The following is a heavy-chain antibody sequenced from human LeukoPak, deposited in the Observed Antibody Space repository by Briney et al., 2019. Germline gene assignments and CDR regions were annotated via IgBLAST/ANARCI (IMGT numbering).Heavy chain of an antibody. CDR3: ASGPYPAAGTDHQFDY. V-gene: IGHV4-59*01. J-gene: IGHJ4*02. CDR2: IFYSGST. CDR1: GASISSYY. Sequence: SETLSLTCTVSGASISSYYWSWIRQLPGKGLEWIGYIFYSGSTLYNPSLQSRVTISVDTSKNQISLKLTSVTAADTAVYYCASGPYPAAGTDHQFDYWGQGTLVTVSS. D-gene: IGHD6-13*01.